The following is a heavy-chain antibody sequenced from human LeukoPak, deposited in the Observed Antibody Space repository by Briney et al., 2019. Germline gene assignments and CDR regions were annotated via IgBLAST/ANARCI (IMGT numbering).Heavy chain of an antibody. J-gene: IGHJ6*02. V-gene: IGHV3-7*04. D-gene: IGHD4-17*01. Sequence: GGSLRLSCAASGFTFSSYWMSWVRQAPGKGLEWVANIKHDGSEKYYVDSVSGRFTISRDNAKTSLYLQMNSLRAEDTAMYYCARGLYGDYYYYGMDVWGQGTTVTVSS. CDR1: GFTFSSYW. CDR3: ARGLYGDYYYYGMDV. CDR2: IKHDGSEK.